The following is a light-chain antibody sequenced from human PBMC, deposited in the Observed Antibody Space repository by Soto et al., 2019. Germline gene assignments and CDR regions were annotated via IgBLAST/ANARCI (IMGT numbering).Light chain of an antibody. CDR1: QCVSSSY. CDR3: QQYGSSLTWT. V-gene: IGKV3-20*01. CDR2: GAS. J-gene: IGKJ1*01. Sequence: EIVLTQSPGTLSLSPGETATLSCRARQCVSSSYLAWYQQKPGQAPRLLIYGASSRATGIPDRFSGSGSGTDFTLTISRLEPEDFAVYYCQQYGSSLTWTFGQGTKVDIK.